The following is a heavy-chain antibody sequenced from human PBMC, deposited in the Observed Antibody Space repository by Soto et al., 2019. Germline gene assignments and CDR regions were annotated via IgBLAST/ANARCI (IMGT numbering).Heavy chain of an antibody. CDR1: GGSISSGGYY. V-gene: IGHV4-31*03. Sequence: PSETLSLTCTVSGGSISSGGYYWSWIRQHPGKGLEWIGYIYYSGSTYYNPSLKSRVTISVDTSKNQFSLKLSSVTAADTAVYYCARADTAHVVFDYWGQGTLVTVSS. D-gene: IGHD5-18*01. J-gene: IGHJ4*02. CDR3: ARADTAHVVFDY. CDR2: IYYSGST.